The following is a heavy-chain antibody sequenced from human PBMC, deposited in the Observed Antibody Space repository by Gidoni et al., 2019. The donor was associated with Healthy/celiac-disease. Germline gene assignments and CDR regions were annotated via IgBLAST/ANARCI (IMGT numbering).Heavy chain of an antibody. V-gene: IGHV3-7*03. D-gene: IGHD6-19*01. J-gene: IGHJ6*02. CDR1: GFTFSSYW. CDR3: AREEQGGWYYYYYGMDV. CDR2: RKQDGSEK. Sequence: EVQLVESGGGLVQPGGSLRLSCAASGFTFSSYWMSWVRQAPGKGLEWVAKRKQDGSEKYYVDSVKGRFTISRDNAKNSLYLQMNSLRAEDTAVYYCAREEQGGWYYYYYGMDVWGQGTTVTVSS.